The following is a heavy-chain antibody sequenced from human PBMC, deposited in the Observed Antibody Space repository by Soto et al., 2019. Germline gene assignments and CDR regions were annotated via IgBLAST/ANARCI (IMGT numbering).Heavy chain of an antibody. CDR1: GFTFSSYA. V-gene: IGHV3-23*01. CDR3: SKDFRDLTYYFDY. J-gene: IGHJ4*02. D-gene: IGHD3-3*01. CDR2: ISGSGGST. Sequence: PGGSLRLSCAASGFTFSSYAMSWVRQAPGKGLEWVSAISGSGGSTYYADSVKGRFTISRDNSKNTLYLQMNSLRAEDTAVYYCSKDFRDLTYYFDYWGQGTLVTVSS.